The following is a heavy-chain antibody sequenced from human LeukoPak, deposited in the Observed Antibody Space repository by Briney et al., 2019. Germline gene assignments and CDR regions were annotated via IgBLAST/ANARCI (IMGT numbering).Heavy chain of an antibody. CDR1: GGSISSSSYY. Sequence: ASETLSLTCTVSGGSISSSSYYWGWIRQPPGKGLEWIGSIYYSGSTYYNPSLKSRVTISVDTSKNQFSLKLSSVTAADTAVYYCARQDYGDYFFDYWGQGTLVTVSS. CDR2: IYYSGST. CDR3: ARQDYGDYFFDY. V-gene: IGHV4-39*01. D-gene: IGHD4-17*01. J-gene: IGHJ4*02.